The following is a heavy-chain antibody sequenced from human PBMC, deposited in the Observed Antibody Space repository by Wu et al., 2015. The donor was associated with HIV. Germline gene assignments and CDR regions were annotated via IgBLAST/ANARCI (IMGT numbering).Heavy chain of an antibody. J-gene: IGHJ6*03. CDR3: ARNRDLQYFYFYYMDV. CDR1: GYTFIDFT. V-gene: IGHV1-18*01. D-gene: IGHD4-11*01. CDR2: ISAYNENT. Sequence: QVQLVQSGAEVKKPGASVKVSCKASGYTFIDFTISWVRQAPGQGLEWMGWISAYNENTNSAQKFQDRVTMTTDTSTSTAYMELRSLRSDDTAIYYCARNRDLQYFYFYYMDVWGKGTTVTVSS.